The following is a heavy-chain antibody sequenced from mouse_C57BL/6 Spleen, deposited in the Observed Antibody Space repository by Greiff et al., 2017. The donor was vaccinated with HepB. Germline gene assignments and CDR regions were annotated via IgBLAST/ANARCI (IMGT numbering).Heavy chain of an antibody. CDR1: GFTFSDFY. J-gene: IGHJ1*03. D-gene: IGHD2-1*01. Sequence: EVKVVESGGGLVQSGRSLRLSCATSGFTFSDFYMEWVRQAPGKGLEWIAASRNKANDYTTEYSASVKGRFIVSRDTSQSILYLQMNALRAEDTAIYYCARDARGNYGYFDVRGTGTTVTVSS. CDR3: ARDARGNYGYFDV. V-gene: IGHV7-1*01. CDR2: SRNKANDYTT.